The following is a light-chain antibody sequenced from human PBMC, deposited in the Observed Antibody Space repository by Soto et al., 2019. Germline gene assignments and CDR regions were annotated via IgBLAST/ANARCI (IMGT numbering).Light chain of an antibody. J-gene: IGKJ4*01. Sequence: EIVMTQSPATLSVSPGERATLFCRASQSVRSNFLAWYQQKPGQAPRLLIYSASTRATDIPARFSGSGSGTEFTLTISSLQSEDFAVYYCQQHNSYPLTFGGGTKVEIK. CDR3: QQHNSYPLT. CDR2: SAS. CDR1: QSVRSN. V-gene: IGKV3-15*01.